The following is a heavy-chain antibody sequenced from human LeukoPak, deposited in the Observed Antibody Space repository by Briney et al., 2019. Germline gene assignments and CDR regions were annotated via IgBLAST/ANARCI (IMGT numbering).Heavy chain of an antibody. CDR1: GGSISNYY. D-gene: IGHD5-18*01. CDR3: ARTAGWSYGFDY. J-gene: IGHJ4*02. V-gene: IGHV4-59*12. Sequence: SETLSLTCTVSGGSISNYYWCWIRQPPGKGLEWLGYIYYSGSTNSNPSLTSRVTISLYTSKNQFSLKLNSVTAADTAVYYCARTAGWSYGFDYWGQGTLVTVSS. CDR2: IYYSGST.